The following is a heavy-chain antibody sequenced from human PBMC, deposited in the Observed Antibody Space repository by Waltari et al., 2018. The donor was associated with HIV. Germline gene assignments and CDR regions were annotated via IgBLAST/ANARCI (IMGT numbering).Heavy chain of an antibody. CDR1: GFTFADYA. V-gene: IGHV3-9*01. D-gene: IGHD3-16*01. CDR2: VSWNRVFI. Sequence: EVKLVESGGGLVQPGRSLRLSCEVSGFTFADYAMHWVRQAPGKGLEWVSSVSWNRVFIGYADSVKGRFTISRDNAKNSLYLQMNSLRSEDTAFYYCARRAFQGGSLTDWGQGTLVTVSS. CDR3: ARRAFQGGSLTD. J-gene: IGHJ4*02.